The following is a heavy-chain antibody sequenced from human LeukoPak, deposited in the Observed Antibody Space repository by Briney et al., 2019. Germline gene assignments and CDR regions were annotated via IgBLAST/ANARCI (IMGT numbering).Heavy chain of an antibody. CDR1: GFTFSNAW. Sequence: GGSLRLSCAVSGFTFSNAWMSWVRRAPGKGLEWVGRIRSNTDGGTTDYTAPVKGRFTISRDDSKNTVYLQMNSLKTEDTALYCCTTGPERHPYNFDYWGQGTLVTVSS. CDR3: TTGPERHPYNFDY. CDR2: IRSNTDGGTT. J-gene: IGHJ4*02. D-gene: IGHD1-1*01. V-gene: IGHV3-15*01.